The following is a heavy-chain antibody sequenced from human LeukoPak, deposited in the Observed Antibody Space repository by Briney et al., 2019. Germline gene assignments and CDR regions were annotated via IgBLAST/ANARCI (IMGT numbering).Heavy chain of an antibody. V-gene: IGHV3-21*01. CDR1: GFTFSSYS. CDR2: ISSSSSYI. Sequence: GGSLRLSCAASGFTFSSYSMNWVRQAPGKGLEWVSSISSSSSYIYYADSVKGRFTISRDNAKNSLYLQMNSLRAEDTAVYYCAGIGTQLWSLGRNSEEAYFDYWGQGTLVTVSS. CDR3: AGIGTQLWSLGRNSEEAYFDY. D-gene: IGHD5-18*01. J-gene: IGHJ4*02.